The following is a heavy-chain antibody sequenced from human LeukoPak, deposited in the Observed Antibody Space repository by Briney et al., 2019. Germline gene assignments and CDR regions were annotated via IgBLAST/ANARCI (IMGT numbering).Heavy chain of an antibody. CDR3: ARGYCSGGSCYSYYYYNYMDV. CDR2: INHSGST. V-gene: IGHV4-34*01. CDR1: GGSFSGYY. D-gene: IGHD2-15*01. Sequence: SETLSLTCAVYGGSFSGYYWSWIRQPPGKGLEWIGEINHSGSTNYSPSLKSRVTISVDTSKNQFSLKLSSVTAADTAVYYCARGYCSGGSCYSYYYYNYMDVWGKGTTVTVSS. J-gene: IGHJ6*03.